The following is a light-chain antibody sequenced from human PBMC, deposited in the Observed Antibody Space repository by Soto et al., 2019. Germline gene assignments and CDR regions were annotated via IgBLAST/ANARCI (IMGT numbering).Light chain of an antibody. CDR1: QSVRSAF. CDR3: QQYYTSPPTYT. V-gene: IGKV3-20*01. CDR2: ATS. Sequence: EVVLTQSPGTLSLSPGERATLSCRASQSVRSAFLAWYQQKPGQAPRLLVYATSTRATGIPDRFSGSASGTDFNLTISRLEPEDFAVYYCQQYYTSPPTYTFGQGIKLEIK. J-gene: IGKJ2*01.